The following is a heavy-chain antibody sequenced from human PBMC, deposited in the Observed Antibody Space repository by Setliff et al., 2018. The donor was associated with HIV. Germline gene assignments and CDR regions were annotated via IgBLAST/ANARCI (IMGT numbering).Heavy chain of an antibody. CDR2: IITILGTP. D-gene: IGHD1-26*01. V-gene: IGHV1-69*13. CDR1: GDTFNSYT. Sequence: GASVKVSCKASGDTFNSYTFTWVRQAPGQGPEWMGGIITILGTPNYAPKFQHRVTISADESTKTIYMELSNLKSDDTAVYFCAREVGGRNTLGSCVLDYWGQGTPVTVSS. CDR3: AREVGGRNTLGSCVLDY. J-gene: IGHJ4*02.